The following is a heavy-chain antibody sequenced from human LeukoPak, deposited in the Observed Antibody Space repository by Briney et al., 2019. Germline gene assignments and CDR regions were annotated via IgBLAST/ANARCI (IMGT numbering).Heavy chain of an antibody. D-gene: IGHD3-16*01. CDR1: GFAFNTYS. V-gene: IGHV3-7*01. J-gene: IGHJ4*02. CDR2: IKQDGSEK. Sequence: GGSLRLSCAASGFAFNTYSMNWVRQAPGKGLEWVANIKQDGSEKYYVDSVKGRFTISRDNAKNSLYLQMNSLRAEDTAVYYCAPSRGEQYYFDYWGQGTLVTVSS. CDR3: APSRGEQYYFDY.